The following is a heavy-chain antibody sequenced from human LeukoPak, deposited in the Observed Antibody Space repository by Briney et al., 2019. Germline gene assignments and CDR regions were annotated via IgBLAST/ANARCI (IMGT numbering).Heavy chain of an antibody. V-gene: IGHV4-34*01. CDR2: INDSGST. Sequence: SETLSLTCAVYGGSCSGYYLSWIRQPPAKGLEWIGEINDSGSTNYNPSLKSRVTISVDTSKNQFSLKLSSVTAADTAVYYCARGLVVPAAPHYYYYYGMDVWGQGTTVTVSS. CDR3: ARGLVVPAAPHYYYYYGMDV. J-gene: IGHJ6*02. D-gene: IGHD2-2*01. CDR1: GGSCSGYY.